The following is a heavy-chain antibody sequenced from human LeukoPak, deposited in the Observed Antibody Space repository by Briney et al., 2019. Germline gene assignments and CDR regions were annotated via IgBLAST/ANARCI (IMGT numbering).Heavy chain of an antibody. V-gene: IGHV4-34*01. Sequence: GSLRLSCAASGFTFSSYAMSWVRQAPGKGLEWIGEISHSGSTNYNPSLKSRVTISVDTSKNQLSLKLSSVTAADTAMYYCASVELATTKFESWGQGTLVTVSS. CDR2: ISHSGST. D-gene: IGHD5-24*01. J-gene: IGHJ4*02. CDR1: GFTFSSYA. CDR3: ASVELATTKFES.